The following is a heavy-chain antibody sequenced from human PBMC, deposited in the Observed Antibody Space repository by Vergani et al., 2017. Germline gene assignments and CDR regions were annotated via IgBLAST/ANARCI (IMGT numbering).Heavy chain of an antibody. Sequence: EVQLVESGGGLVQPGGSLRLSCAASGFTFSSYDMHWVRQATGKGLEWVSAIGTAGDTYYPGSVQGRFTISRENAKNSLYLQMYSLRAGDTAVYYCARWGWNKASFDYWGQGTLVTVSS. CDR1: GFTFSSYD. CDR3: ARWGWNKASFDY. CDR2: IGTAGDT. J-gene: IGHJ4*02. V-gene: IGHV3-13*01. D-gene: IGHD1/OR15-1a*01.